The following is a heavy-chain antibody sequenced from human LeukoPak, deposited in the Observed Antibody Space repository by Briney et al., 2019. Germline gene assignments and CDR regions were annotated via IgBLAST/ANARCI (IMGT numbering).Heavy chain of an antibody. CDR1: GFTFSSYS. CDR3: AIFGDFGFDAFDI. Sequence: GGSLRLSCAASGFTFSSYSMNWVRQAPGKGLEWVSSIGSSSSYIYYADSVKGRFTISRDNAKNSLYLQMNSLKASDTAMYYCAIFGDFGFDAFDIWGQGTMVTVSS. CDR2: IGSSSSYI. J-gene: IGHJ3*02. D-gene: IGHD3-10*01. V-gene: IGHV3-21*04.